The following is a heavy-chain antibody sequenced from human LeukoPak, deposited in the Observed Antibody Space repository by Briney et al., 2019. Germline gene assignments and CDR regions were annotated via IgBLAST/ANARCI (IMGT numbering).Heavy chain of an antibody. Sequence: GGSLRLSCAASGFTFSSYSMSWVRQAPGKGLEWVSYISSSSSTIYYADSVKGRFTISRDNTKNSLYLQMNSLRAEATAVYCWASRSRNIGDLGHDYWGQGTLVTVSS. D-gene: IGHD4-17*01. CDR1: GFTFSSYS. V-gene: IGHV3-48*01. J-gene: IGHJ4*02. CDR2: ISSSSSTI. CDR3: ASRSRNIGDLGHDY.